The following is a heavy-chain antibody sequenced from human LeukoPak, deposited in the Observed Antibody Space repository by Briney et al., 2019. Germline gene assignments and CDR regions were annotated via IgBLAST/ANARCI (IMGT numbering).Heavy chain of an antibody. Sequence: SETLSLTCAVYGGSFSGYYWSWIRQPPGKGLEWIGEINHSGSTNYNPSLKSRVTISVDTSKNQFSLKLSSVTAADTAVYYCARARVGYSYGLFDYWGQGTLVTVSS. CDR2: INHSGST. V-gene: IGHV4-34*01. D-gene: IGHD5-18*01. CDR1: GGSFSGYY. CDR3: ARARVGYSYGLFDY. J-gene: IGHJ4*02.